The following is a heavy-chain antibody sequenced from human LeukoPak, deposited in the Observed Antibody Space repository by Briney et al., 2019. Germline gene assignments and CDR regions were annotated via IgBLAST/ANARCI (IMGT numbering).Heavy chain of an antibody. CDR3: AKTSHNAFDI. CDR2: ISGDGGST. Sequence: AGGSLRLSCAASGFTFDDYAMHWVRQAPGKGLELVSLISGDGGSTYYADSVKGRFTISRDNSKNSMYLQMNSLRTEDTALYYCAKTSHNAFDIWGPGTMVTVSS. CDR1: GFTFDDYA. V-gene: IGHV3-43*02. J-gene: IGHJ3*02.